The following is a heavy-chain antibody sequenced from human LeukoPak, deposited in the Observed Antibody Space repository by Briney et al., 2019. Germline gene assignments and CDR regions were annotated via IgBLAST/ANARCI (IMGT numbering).Heavy chain of an antibody. D-gene: IGHD2-8*01. CDR3: VKDLNGTWSFDY. V-gene: IGHV3-74*01. CDR1: GFIFRNYW. CDR2: INQNGITT. Sequence: GGSLRLSCAASGFIFRNYWMHWVRQAPGKGLVWVARINQNGITTTYTDSVKGRFTISRDNAKNTLYLQMNSLRAEDTAVYYCVKDLNGTWSFDYWGQGTLVTVSS. J-gene: IGHJ4*02.